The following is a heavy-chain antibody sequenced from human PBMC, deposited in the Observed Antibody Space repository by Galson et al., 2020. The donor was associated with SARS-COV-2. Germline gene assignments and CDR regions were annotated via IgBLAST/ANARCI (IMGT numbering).Heavy chain of an antibody. CDR1: GFTFNDFW. D-gene: IGHD3-9*01. V-gene: IGHV3-7*01. Sequence: GESLKISCAVSGFTFNDFWMSWFRQAPGKGLEWVANIRGDGSEENYVDSVKGRFFISRDNAENSLYLQMNSLRVEDTAVYYCSREDWQGGFWGQGTRVTVSS. CDR3: SREDWQGGF. J-gene: IGHJ4*02. CDR2: IRGDGSEE.